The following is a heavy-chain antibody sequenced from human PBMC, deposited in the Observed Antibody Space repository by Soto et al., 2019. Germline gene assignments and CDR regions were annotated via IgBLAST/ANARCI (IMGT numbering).Heavy chain of an antibody. CDR2: IYYSGSI. CDR1: GGSISSYY. CDR3: ARHGGTPFFFDSGGFYLGGLGIFDV. D-gene: IGHD3-22*01. J-gene: IGHJ3*01. Sequence: LSLTCTVSGGSISSYYWSWIRQPPGKGLEWIGYIYYSGSINYNPSLKSRVTISLDTSKNQFSLRLSSVTAADTAVYYCARHGGTPFFFDSGGFYLGGLGIFDVWGQGTMVTVSS. V-gene: IGHV4-59*08.